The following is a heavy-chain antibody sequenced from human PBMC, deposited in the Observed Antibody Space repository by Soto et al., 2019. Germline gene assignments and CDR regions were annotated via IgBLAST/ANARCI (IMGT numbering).Heavy chain of an antibody. CDR3: ARDSIPYSSGWGGFDP. D-gene: IGHD6-19*01. Sequence: QVQLVESGGGVVQPGRSLRLSCAASGFTFSSYAMHWVRQAPGKGLEWVAVISYDGSNKYYADSVKGRFTISRDNSKNXLYLQMNSLRAEDTAVYYCARDSIPYSSGWGGFDPWCQGTLVTVSS. CDR2: ISYDGSNK. V-gene: IGHV3-30-3*01. CDR1: GFTFSSYA. J-gene: IGHJ5*02.